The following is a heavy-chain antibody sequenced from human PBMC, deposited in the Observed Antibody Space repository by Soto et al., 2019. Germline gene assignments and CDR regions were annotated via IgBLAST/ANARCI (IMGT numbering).Heavy chain of an antibody. CDR1: GLTFSRYA. Sequence: EVQLLESGGGLIQPGGSLRLSCAASGLTFSRYAMNWVRQAPGKGLEWVSVISGSGGTRYYADSVKGRFTISRDNSKGILYLQMNSLRADDTAIDYCAEDPFPVVVVAAANGMDVWGQAATVTVSS. J-gene: IGHJ6*02. D-gene: IGHD2-2*01. CDR2: ISGSGGTR. V-gene: IGHV3-23*01. CDR3: AEDPFPVVVVAAANGMDV.